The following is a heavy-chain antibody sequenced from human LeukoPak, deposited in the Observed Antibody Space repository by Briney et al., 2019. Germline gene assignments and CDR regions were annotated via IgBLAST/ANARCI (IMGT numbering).Heavy chain of an antibody. CDR1: GFTFSSYA. CDR2: ISSSGDNT. D-gene: IGHD6-13*01. Sequence: GGSLRLTCVASGFTFSSYAMSWVRQAPGKGLEWVSSISSSGDNTYHSDPVKGRFTISRDDSKKTIYPDMTSLRAGDTAVYYCARGGISWYYFFEYWGQGTLVTVSS. CDR3: ARGGISWYYFFEY. J-gene: IGHJ4*02. V-gene: IGHV3-23*01.